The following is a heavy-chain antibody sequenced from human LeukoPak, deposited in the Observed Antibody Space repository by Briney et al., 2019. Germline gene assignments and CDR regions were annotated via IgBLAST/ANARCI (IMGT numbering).Heavy chain of an antibody. J-gene: IGHJ3*02. D-gene: IGHD2-21*02. CDR3: AKVFSHIVVVTASRGAFDI. CDR1: GFTFSSYG. CDR2: ISYDGSNK. Sequence: PGGSLRLSSAASGFTFSSYGMHWVRQAPGKGLEWVAVISYDGSNKYYADSVKGRFTISRDNSKNTLYLQMNSLRAEDTAVYYCAKVFSHIVVVTASRGAFDIWGQGTMVTVSS. V-gene: IGHV3-30*18.